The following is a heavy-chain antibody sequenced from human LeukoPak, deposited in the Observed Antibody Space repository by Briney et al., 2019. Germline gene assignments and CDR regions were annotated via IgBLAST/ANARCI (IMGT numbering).Heavy chain of an antibody. CDR3: ARAPLGDFDY. D-gene: IGHD3-16*01. Sequence: ASVKVSCKASGYTFTGYYMHWVRQAPGQGLEWMGWISAYNGNTNYAQKLQGRVTMTTDTSTSTAYMELRSLRSDDTAVYCCARAPLGDFDYWGQGTLVTVSS. J-gene: IGHJ4*02. V-gene: IGHV1-18*04. CDR1: GYTFTGYY. CDR2: ISAYNGNT.